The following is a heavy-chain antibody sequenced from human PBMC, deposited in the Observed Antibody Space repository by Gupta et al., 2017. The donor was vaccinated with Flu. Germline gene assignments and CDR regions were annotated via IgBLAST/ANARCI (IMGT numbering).Heavy chain of an antibody. V-gene: IGHV4-31*02. CDR2: IFYTGKT. CDR1: ISNGAYY. J-gene: IGHJ4*02. D-gene: IGHD3-16*01. Sequence: ISNGAYYWNWIRQHPEKGLEWIGHIFYTGKTSYNPSLGGRATISRDTSKNEFSLNLSSVTAADTAVYYCARTVLITILEGDYFDSWGLGTLVTVSS. CDR3: ARTVLITILEGDYFDS.